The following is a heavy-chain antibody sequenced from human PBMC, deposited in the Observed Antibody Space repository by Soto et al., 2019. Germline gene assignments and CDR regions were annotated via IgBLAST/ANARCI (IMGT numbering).Heavy chain of an antibody. V-gene: IGHV4-31*03. D-gene: IGHD3-22*01. J-gene: IGHJ3*02. CDR1: GGSISSGGYY. CDR3: ARDLGYDSSGSDVGLNDAFDI. Sequence: KTSETLSLTCTVSGGSISSGGYYWSWIRQHPGKGLEWIGYIYYSGSTYYNPSLKSRVTISVDTSKNQFSLKLSSVTAADTAVYYCARDLGYDSSGSDVGLNDAFDIWGQGTMVTVSS. CDR2: IYYSGST.